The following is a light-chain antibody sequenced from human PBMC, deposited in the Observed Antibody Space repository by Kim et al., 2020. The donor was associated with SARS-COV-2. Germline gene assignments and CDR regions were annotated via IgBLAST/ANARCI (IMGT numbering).Light chain of an antibody. CDR3: SSYAVGNRYV. CDR1: SSDIGAYKY. J-gene: IGLJ1*01. V-gene: IGLV2-14*03. CDR2: DIS. Sequence: QSALTQPASVSGSPGRSITISCTGTSSDIGAYKYVSWYQQHPGKVPKLMIFDISDRPSGISNRFSGSKSGNTASLTISSLQAEDEAHYYCSSYAVGNRYVFGTGTKVTVL.